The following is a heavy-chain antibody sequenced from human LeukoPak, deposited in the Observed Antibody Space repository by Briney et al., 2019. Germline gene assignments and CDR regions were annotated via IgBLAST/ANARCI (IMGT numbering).Heavy chain of an antibody. Sequence: GGSLRLSCAASGFTFSSYWMHWVRQAPGKGLVWVSRINSDGSSTSYADSVKGRFTISRDNAKNTLYLQMNSLRAEDTAVYYCAKAKMSYYDFWSGYYRDNWFDPWGQGTLVTVSS. D-gene: IGHD3-3*01. J-gene: IGHJ5*02. CDR1: GFTFSSYW. CDR2: INSDGSST. CDR3: AKAKMSYYDFWSGYYRDNWFDP. V-gene: IGHV3-74*01.